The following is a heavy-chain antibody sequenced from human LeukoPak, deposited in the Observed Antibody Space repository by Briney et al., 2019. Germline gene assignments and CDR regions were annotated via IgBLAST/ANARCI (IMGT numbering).Heavy chain of an antibody. CDR1: GFTFSSYA. J-gene: IGHJ6*02. V-gene: IGHV3-23*01. CDR2: ISGSGGST. CDR3: AKVLLGLTYYYDSSGVMDV. Sequence: GGSLRLSCAASGFTFSSYAMSWVRQAPGKGLEWVSAISGSGGSTYYADSVKGRFTISRDNSKNTLYLQMNSLRAEDTAVYYCAKVLLGLTYYYDSSGVMDVWGQGTTVTVSS. D-gene: IGHD3-22*01.